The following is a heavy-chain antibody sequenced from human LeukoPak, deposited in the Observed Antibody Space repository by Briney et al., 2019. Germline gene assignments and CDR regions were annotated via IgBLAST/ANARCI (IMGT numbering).Heavy chain of an antibody. CDR2: IWYDGTNE. J-gene: IGHJ4*02. D-gene: IGHD3-10*01. CDR3: ARDVLSGYDY. CDR1: GLTFSFYG. Sequence: PGTSLRLSCVASGLTFSFYGMHWVRQAPGKGLEWVSVIWYDGTNEYYADSVKGRFTISRDNSKNRLYLQMNSLRAEDTAVYYCARDVLSGYDYWGQGTLVTVSS. V-gene: IGHV3-33*01.